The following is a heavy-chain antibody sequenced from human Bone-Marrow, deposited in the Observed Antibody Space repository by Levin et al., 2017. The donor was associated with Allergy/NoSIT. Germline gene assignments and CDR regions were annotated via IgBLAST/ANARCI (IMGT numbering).Heavy chain of an antibody. CDR1: GGSISSGGYS. V-gene: IGHV4-31*03. D-gene: IGHD4-17*01. J-gene: IGHJ3*01. Sequence: SETLSLTCIVSGGSISSGGYSWGWIRQHPGKGLEWIGHIFYTGSTHTNPSLESRLTISVDTSQSQFSLRLTSVTAADTAVYFCVRDPRYGSFAFDVWGQGIVVTVSS. CDR2: IFYTGST. CDR3: VRDPRYGSFAFDV.